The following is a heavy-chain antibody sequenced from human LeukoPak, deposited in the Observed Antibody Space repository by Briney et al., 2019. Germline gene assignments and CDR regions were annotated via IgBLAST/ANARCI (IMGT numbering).Heavy chain of an antibody. CDR2: IYYSGST. Sequence: PSETLSLTCTVSGGSISSGGYYWSWIRQHPGKGLGWIGYIYYSGSTYYNPSLKSRVTISVDTSKNQFSLKLSSVTAADTAVYYCAREPKGRGGYYYPFDYWGQGTLVTVSS. D-gene: IGHD1-26*01. V-gene: IGHV4-31*03. CDR1: GGSISSGGYY. J-gene: IGHJ4*02. CDR3: AREPKGRGGYYYPFDY.